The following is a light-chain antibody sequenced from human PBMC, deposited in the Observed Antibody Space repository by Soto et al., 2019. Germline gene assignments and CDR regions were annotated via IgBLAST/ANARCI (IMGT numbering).Light chain of an antibody. CDR3: QQSYSISYT. Sequence: DIQMTQSPSSLSASVGDRVTITCRASQSISIYLNWYQQKPGKAPKLLIYAASSLQSGVPSRFSGSGSVTDFTLTISSLQPEDFAIYYCQQSYSISYTFGQGTKLEIK. V-gene: IGKV1-39*01. CDR1: QSISIY. CDR2: AAS. J-gene: IGKJ2*01.